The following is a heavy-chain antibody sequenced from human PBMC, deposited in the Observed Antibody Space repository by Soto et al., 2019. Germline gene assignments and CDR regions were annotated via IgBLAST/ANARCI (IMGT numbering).Heavy chain of an antibody. J-gene: IGHJ4*02. Sequence: PSETLSLTCTVPGGSITSSSHYWGWIRQPPGKGLDCFCNIYYDGNTYYNPSLKSRVTISLDTSENQFSLRLNSVTAADTAVYYCARSSITPRLFMYPFDYWGQGTLVTVSS. CDR3: ARSSITPRLFMYPFDY. CDR1: GGSITSSSHY. CDR2: IYYDGNT. V-gene: IGHV4-39*01. D-gene: IGHD3-3*01.